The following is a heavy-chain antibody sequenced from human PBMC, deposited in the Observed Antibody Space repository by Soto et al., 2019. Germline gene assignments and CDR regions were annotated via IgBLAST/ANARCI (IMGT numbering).Heavy chain of an antibody. D-gene: IGHD2-21*01. CDR3: ARDTSGWRWLPDV. CDR2: TIPALGKT. J-gene: IGHJ6*02. CDR1: GDNFKKNV. Sequence: SVKVSCKTSGDNFKKNVFTWVRQAPGQGLEWMGGTIPALGKTHYIEKFQGRVTITVDDATRTVYMEVRDLTSEDTATYYCARDTSGWRWLPDVWGQGTTVTVSS. V-gene: IGHV1-69*10.